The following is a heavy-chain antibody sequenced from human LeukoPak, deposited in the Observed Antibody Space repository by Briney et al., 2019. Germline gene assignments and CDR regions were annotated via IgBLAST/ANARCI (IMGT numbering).Heavy chain of an antibody. D-gene: IGHD3-10*01. V-gene: IGHV3-30-3*01. Sequence: GGSLRLSCAASGFTFSSYAMHWVRQAPGKGLEWVAVISYDGSNKYYADSVKGRFTISRDNSKNTLYLQMNSLGAEDTAVYYCARDPTYGSGSYYIGLPLRPYYYYGMDVWGQGTTVTVSS. J-gene: IGHJ6*02. CDR2: ISYDGSNK. CDR1: GFTFSSYA. CDR3: ARDPTYGSGSYYIGLPLRPYYYYGMDV.